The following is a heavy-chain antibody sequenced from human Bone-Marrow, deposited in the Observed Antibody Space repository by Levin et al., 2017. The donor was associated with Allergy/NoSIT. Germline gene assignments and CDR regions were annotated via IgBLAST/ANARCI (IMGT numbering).Heavy chain of an antibody. CDR1: GGSVSSANYY. D-gene: IGHD3-3*01. CDR3: ARDGGAGTYYTFRY. Sequence: SETLSLTCTVSGGSVSSANYYWSWIRQSPGKGLEWLGYIYRSGNTNYNPSLKSRVTMSIDTAKNQFSLNLSSLTDADTAVYFCARDGGAGTYYTFRYWGQGTLVTVSS. J-gene: IGHJ4*02. V-gene: IGHV4-61*01. CDR2: IYRSGNT.